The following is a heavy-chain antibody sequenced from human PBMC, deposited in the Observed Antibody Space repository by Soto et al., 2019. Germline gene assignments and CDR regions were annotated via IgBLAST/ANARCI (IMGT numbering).Heavy chain of an antibody. D-gene: IGHD3-22*01. CDR3: AKDPAMQYYSDTSGYSYYLDY. Sequence: PAGFRRLSCAASGFTFSSYAMSWVRQAPGKGLEWVSAISGSGGSTYYADSVKGRFTISRDNSKNTLYLQMNSLRAEDTAVYSCAKDPAMQYYSDTSGYSYYLDYWGQGTLVAVAA. V-gene: IGHV3-23*01. J-gene: IGHJ4*02. CDR2: ISGSGGST. CDR1: GFTFSSYA.